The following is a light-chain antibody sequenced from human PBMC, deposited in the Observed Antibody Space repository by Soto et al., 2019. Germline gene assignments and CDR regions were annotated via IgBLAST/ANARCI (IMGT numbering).Light chain of an antibody. CDR3: SSYTGSSPLGV. J-gene: IGLJ1*01. Sequence: QSVLTQPASVSGSPGRSITISCTGTSSDVGGYNYVSWYQQHPGKAPKLMIYDVSNRPSGVSNRFSGSKSGNTASLTISGLQAEDEAVYYCSSYTGSSPLGVFGTGTKVTVL. CDR2: DVS. V-gene: IGLV2-14*01. CDR1: SSDVGGYNY.